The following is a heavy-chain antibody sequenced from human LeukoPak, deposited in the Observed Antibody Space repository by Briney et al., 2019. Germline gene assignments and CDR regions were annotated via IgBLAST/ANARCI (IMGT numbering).Heavy chain of an antibody. V-gene: IGHV4-34*01. CDR1: GGSFSGYY. Sequence: SETLSLTCAVYGGSFSGYYWSWIRQPPGKGLEWIGEINHSGSTNYNPSLKSRVTISVDTSKNQFSLKLSSVTAADTAVYYCARGRWFLWTYYYYMDVWGKGTTVTVSS. CDR3: ARGRWFLWTYYYYMDV. D-gene: IGHD3-10*01. CDR2: INHSGST. J-gene: IGHJ6*03.